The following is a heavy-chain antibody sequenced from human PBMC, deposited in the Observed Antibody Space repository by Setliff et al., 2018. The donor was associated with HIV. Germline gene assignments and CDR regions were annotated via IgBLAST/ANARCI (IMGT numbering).Heavy chain of an antibody. Sequence: SETLSLTCSVSSGSIGSNYYWGWVRRPPGKGLEWIGNVHFGGSTYYNPSLKGRVTISVDTSKNHFSLNLTSVTAADTAVYYCARHGIAVADLLFPYEYFQHWGQGTLVTVSS. D-gene: IGHD6-19*01. J-gene: IGHJ1*01. V-gene: IGHV4-39*01. CDR2: VHFGGST. CDR3: ARHGIAVADLLFPYEYFQH. CDR1: SGSIGSNYY.